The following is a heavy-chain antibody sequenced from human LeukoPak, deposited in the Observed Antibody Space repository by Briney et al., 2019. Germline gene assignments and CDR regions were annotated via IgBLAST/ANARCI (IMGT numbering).Heavy chain of an antibody. Sequence: GGSLRLSCAASGFTFSDYYMSWIRQAPGKGLEWVSYISSSSSYTNYADSVKGRFTISRDNAKSSLYLQMNSLRAEDTAVYYCARDRGGSGSYYSDYWGQGTLVTVSS. CDR2: ISSSSSYT. J-gene: IGHJ4*02. D-gene: IGHD3-10*01. CDR1: GFTFSDYY. V-gene: IGHV3-11*05. CDR3: ARDRGGSGSYYSDY.